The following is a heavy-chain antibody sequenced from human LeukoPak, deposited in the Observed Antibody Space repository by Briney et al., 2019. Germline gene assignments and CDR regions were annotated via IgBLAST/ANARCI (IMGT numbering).Heavy chain of an antibody. V-gene: IGHV3-23*01. Sequence: GGSLRLSCAASGFTFTSYSMSWVRQAPGKGLEWVSGTSDRGNYTYYADSVKGRFTISRDNSKNTLYLQMNSLRAEDTALYFCAKKAQYNGNYPLDYWGQGTLVTVSS. D-gene: IGHD1-26*01. J-gene: IGHJ4*02. CDR1: GFTFTSYS. CDR2: TSDRGNYT. CDR3: AKKAQYNGNYPLDY.